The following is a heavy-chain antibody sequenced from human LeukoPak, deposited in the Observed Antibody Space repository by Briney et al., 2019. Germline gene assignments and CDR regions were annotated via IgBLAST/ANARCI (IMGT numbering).Heavy chain of an antibody. Sequence: SETLSLTRAVYGGSFSGYYWSWIRQPPGKGLEWIGEINHSGSTNYNPSLKSRVTISVDTSKNQFSLKLSSVTAADTAVYYCARDILGRGYWGQGTLVTVSS. D-gene: IGHD3-10*01. CDR3: ARDILGRGY. J-gene: IGHJ4*02. CDR1: GGSFSGYY. V-gene: IGHV4-34*01. CDR2: INHSGST.